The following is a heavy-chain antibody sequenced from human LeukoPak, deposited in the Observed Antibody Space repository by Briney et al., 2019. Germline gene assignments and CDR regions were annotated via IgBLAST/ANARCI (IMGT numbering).Heavy chain of an antibody. CDR3: ARQHGDLDFDY. V-gene: IGHV1-69*01. Sequence: SVKVSCKASGGTFSSYAISWVRQAPVQGLEWMGGIIPIFGTANYTQKFQGRVTITADESTSTAYMELSSLRSEDTAVYYCARQHGDLDFDYWGQGTLVTVSS. CDR1: GGTFSSYA. J-gene: IGHJ4*02. D-gene: IGHD4-17*01. CDR2: IIPIFGTA.